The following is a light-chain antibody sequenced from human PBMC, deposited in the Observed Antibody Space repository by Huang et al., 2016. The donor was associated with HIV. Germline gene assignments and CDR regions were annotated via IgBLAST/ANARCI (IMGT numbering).Light chain of an antibody. J-gene: IGKJ5*01. V-gene: IGKV1-33*01. Sequence: DIQMTQSPSSLSASVGDRVTITCQASQDISNYLSWYQQRPGKAPKLLIYDASNLETGVPSRVSASGSGTDFTVTINGLQPEDIATYYCQQYDSLPVTFGQGTRLEIK. CDR3: QQYDSLPVT. CDR1: QDISNY. CDR2: DAS.